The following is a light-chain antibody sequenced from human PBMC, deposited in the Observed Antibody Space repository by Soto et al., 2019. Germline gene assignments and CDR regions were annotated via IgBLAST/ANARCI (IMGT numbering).Light chain of an antibody. J-gene: IGLJ2*01. CDR3: AAWDDSLNGAV. Sequence: QSVLTQPPSASGTPGQRVTISCSGSRSNVGGNIVNWYQQLPGTAPKALIYRGNQRPSGVPDRFSGSKSGTSASLAISGLQSEDEATYYCAAWDDSLNGAVFGGGTKVTVL. V-gene: IGLV1-44*01. CDR2: RGN. CDR1: RSNVGGNI.